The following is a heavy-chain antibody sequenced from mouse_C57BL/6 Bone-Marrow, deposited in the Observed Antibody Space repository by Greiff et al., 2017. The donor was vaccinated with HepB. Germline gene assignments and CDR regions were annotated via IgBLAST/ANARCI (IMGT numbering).Heavy chain of an antibody. J-gene: IGHJ2*01. CDR1: GFNIKDDY. CDR3: TFYGNYPYMDD. Sequence: EVKLVESGAELVRPGASVKLSCTASGFNIKDDYMHWVKQRPEQGLEWIGWIDPENGDTEYASKFQGKATITADTSSNTAYLQLSSLTSEDTAVYYCTFYGNYPYMDDWGQGTTRTVSS. CDR2: IDPENGDT. D-gene: IGHD2-1*01. V-gene: IGHV14-4*01.